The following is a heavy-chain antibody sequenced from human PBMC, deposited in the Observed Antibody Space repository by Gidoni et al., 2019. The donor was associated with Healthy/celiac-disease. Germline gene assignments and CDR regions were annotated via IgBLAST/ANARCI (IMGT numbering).Heavy chain of an antibody. CDR1: GFTFSSYA. CDR2: ISSNGGST. CDR3: ARSYYYDSSGYYWFDY. Sequence: EVQLVESGGGLVQPGGSLRLSCAASGFTFSSYAMHWVRQAPGKGLEYVSAISSNGGSTYYANSVKGRFTISRDNSKNTLYLQMGSLRAEDMAVYYCARSYYYDSSGYYWFDYWGQGTLVTVSS. V-gene: IGHV3-64*01. D-gene: IGHD3-22*01. J-gene: IGHJ4*02.